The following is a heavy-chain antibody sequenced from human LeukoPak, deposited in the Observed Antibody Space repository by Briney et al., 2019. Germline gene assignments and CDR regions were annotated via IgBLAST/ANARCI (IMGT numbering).Heavy chain of an antibody. CDR2: IYIKST. V-gene: IGHV4-59*01. Sequence: PETLSLTCTVSGGSISTFSWSWIRQFPGKGLEWIGSIYIKSTNYNPSLKSRVAISVDTSKNQFSLRLDSVTTADTAVYYCARETTVASGMQYWGQGTLVTVSS. CDR1: GGSISTFS. J-gene: IGHJ4*02. CDR3: ARETTVASGMQY. D-gene: IGHD6-19*01.